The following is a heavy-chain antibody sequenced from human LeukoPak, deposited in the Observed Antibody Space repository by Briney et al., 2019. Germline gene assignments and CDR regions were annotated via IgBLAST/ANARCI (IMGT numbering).Heavy chain of an antibody. V-gene: IGHV3-23*01. CDR3: ARERAGIWDSFDY. CDR1: GFTFSSYG. D-gene: IGHD3-10*01. J-gene: IGHJ4*02. CDR2: ISGSGGST. Sequence: GASLRLSCAASGFTFSSYGMSWVRQAPGKGLEWVSVISGSGGSTYSADFAKGRFTISRDNSKNTLYLQMNSLRAEDTAVYYCARERAGIWDSFDYWGQGTLVTVSS.